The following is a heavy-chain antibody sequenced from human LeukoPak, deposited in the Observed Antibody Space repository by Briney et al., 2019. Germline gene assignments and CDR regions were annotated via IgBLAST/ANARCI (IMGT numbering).Heavy chain of an antibody. D-gene: IGHD6-19*01. CDR1: GGTFSSYA. Sequence: ASVKVSCKASGGTFSSYAISWVRQAPGQGREWMGWINPNSGGTNYAQKFQGRVTMTRDTSISTAYMELSRLRSDDTAVYYCASGTTRVRGWYPNPYDYLGQGTLVTVSS. V-gene: IGHV1-2*02. CDR3: ASGTTRVRGWYPNPYDY. J-gene: IGHJ4*02. CDR2: INPNSGGT.